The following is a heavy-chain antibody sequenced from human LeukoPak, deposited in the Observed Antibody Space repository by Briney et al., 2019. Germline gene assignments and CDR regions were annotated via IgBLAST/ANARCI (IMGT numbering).Heavy chain of an antibody. J-gene: IGHJ4*02. D-gene: IGHD1-7*01. CDR3: ARDLNYGVDY. CDR2: LYSDDRT. Sequence: GGSLRLSCAASGFIVSSNYMSWVRQAPGKGLEWVSVLYSDDRTYYADSVKGRFTISRDNAKNSLHLQMNSLRDEDTAVYYCARDLNYGVDYWGQGTLVTVSS. V-gene: IGHV3-53*01. CDR1: GFIVSSNY.